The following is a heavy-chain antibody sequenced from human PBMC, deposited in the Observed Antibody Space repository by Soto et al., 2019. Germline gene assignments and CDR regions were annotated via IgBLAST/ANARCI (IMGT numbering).Heavy chain of an antibody. Sequence: GGSLRLSCAASGFTFSNYAVTWVRQAPGKGLEWVSTISGSGGSTYYADSVKGRFTISKDTSKNQVVLTMTNMDPVDTATYYCARIFMDTARGFDYWGQGTLVTVSS. D-gene: IGHD5-18*01. CDR1: GFTFSNYA. V-gene: IGHV3-23*01. CDR3: ARIFMDTARGFDY. J-gene: IGHJ4*02. CDR2: ISGSGGST.